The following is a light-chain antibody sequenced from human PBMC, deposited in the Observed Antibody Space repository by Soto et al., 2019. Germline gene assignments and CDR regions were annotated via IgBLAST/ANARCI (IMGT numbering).Light chain of an antibody. J-gene: IGKJ4*01. CDR3: QQYNNWPPT. CDR1: QSVSSN. Sequence: EIVMTQSPATLSVSPGERATLSCRASQSVSSNLAWNQQKPGQAPRLLIYGASTRATGIPARFSGSGSGTEFTLTISSLQSEDFAVYYCQQYNNWPPTFGGGTRWRSN. V-gene: IGKV3-15*01. CDR2: GAS.